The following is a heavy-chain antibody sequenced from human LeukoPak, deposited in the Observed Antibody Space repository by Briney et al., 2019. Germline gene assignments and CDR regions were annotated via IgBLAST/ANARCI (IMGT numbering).Heavy chain of an antibody. J-gene: IGHJ3*02. CDR2: INQDGSEK. Sequence: GGSLRLSCAASGFTFSNYWMSWVRQAPGKGLEWVANINQDGSEKYYVDSVKGRFTISRDNAKNSLYLQMNSLRAEDTAVYYCAREGSYLDALDMWGQGTMVTVSS. CDR1: GFTFSNYW. D-gene: IGHD1-26*01. V-gene: IGHV3-7*01. CDR3: AREGSYLDALDM.